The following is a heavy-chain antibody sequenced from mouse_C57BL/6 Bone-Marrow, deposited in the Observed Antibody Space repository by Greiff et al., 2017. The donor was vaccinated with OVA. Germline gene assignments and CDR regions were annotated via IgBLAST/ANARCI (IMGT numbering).Heavy chain of an antibody. CDR3: ARGGIYYDYGRDFDV. CDR2: INPYNGGT. J-gene: IGHJ1*03. Sequence: VQLQQSGPVLVKPGASVKMSCTASGYTFTDYYMNWVKQSHGKSLEWIGVINPYNGGTSYNQKFKGKATLTVDKSSSTAYMELNSLTSEDSAVYYCARGGIYYDYGRDFDVWGTGTTVTVSS. V-gene: IGHV1-19*01. CDR1: GYTFTDYY. D-gene: IGHD2-4*01.